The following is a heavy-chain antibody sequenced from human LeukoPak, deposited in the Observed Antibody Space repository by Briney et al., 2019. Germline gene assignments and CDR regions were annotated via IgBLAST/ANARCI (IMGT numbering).Heavy chain of an antibody. D-gene: IGHD2-8*01. CDR1: GGTFSSYA. Sequence: ASVKVSCKASGGTFSSYAISWVRQAPGQGLEWMGGIIPIFGTANYAQKFQGRVTITADKSTSTAYMELSSLRAEDTAVYYCAKDRCSNGIGCYYYYMDVWGKGTTVTISS. J-gene: IGHJ6*03. CDR2: IIPIFGTA. CDR3: AKDRCSNGIGCYYYYMDV. V-gene: IGHV1-69*06.